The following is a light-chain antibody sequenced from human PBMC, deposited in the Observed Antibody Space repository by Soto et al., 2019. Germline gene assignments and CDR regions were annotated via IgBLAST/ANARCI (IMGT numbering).Light chain of an antibody. J-gene: IGLJ1*01. CDR2: ENN. CDR3: GTWDSSLSARYV. Sequence: QSALTQPPSVSAAPGQKVTISCSGSSSNVGNNYVSWYQQLPGTAPQLLIYENNKRPSGIPDRFSGSKSGTSATLGITGLQTGDEADYYCGTWDSSLSARYVFGTGTKVPVL. CDR1: SSNVGNNY. V-gene: IGLV1-51*02.